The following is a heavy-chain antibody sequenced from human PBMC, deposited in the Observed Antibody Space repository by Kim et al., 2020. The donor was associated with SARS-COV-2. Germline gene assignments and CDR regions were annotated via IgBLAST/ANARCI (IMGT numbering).Heavy chain of an antibody. CDR2: ISWNSGSI. D-gene: IGHD3-10*01. Sequence: GGSLRLSCAASGFTFDDYAMHWVRQAPGKGLEWVSGISWNSGSIGYADSVKGRFTISRDNAKNSLYLQMNSLRAEDTALYYCAKAMVQGVIITGLDYWGQGTLVTVAS. CDR1: GFTFDDYA. V-gene: IGHV3-9*01. J-gene: IGHJ4*02. CDR3: AKAMVQGVIITGLDY.